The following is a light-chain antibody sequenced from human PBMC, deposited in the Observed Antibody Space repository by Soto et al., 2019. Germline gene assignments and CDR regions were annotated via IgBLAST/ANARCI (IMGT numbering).Light chain of an antibody. J-gene: IGKJ1*01. CDR3: QKYGSLTSST. CDR1: QSVSSSY. V-gene: IGKV3-20*01. Sequence: EIVLTQSPGTLSLSPGERATLSCRASQSVSSSYLAWYQQKPGQAPRLIIYGASSRATGIPARFSGSGSGTDFTLTISRLEPEDFAVYYCQKYGSLTSSTFGQGTKVEIK. CDR2: GAS.